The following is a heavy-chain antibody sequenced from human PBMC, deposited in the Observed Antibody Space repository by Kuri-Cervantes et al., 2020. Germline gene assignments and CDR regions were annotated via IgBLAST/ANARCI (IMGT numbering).Heavy chain of an antibody. CDR1: GFTVSSNY. CDR2: IYSGGST. D-gene: IGHD3-9*01. CDR3: AKDKEQYFDRYCFDY. J-gene: IGHJ4*02. Sequence: GGSLRLSCAASGFTVSSNYMSWVRQAPGKGLEWVSVIYSGGSTYYADSVKGRFTISRDNSKNTLYLQMNSLRAEDTAVYYCAKDKEQYFDRYCFDYWGQGTLVTVSS. V-gene: IGHV3-53*05.